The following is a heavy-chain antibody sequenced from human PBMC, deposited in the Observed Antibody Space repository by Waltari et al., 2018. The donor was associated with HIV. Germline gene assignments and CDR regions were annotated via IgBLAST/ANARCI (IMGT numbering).Heavy chain of an antibody. V-gene: IGHV5-51*01. CDR1: GYTFTNYW. CDR2: IYPGDSDT. Sequence: EVQLVQSGAEVKKPGESLKISCQGSGYTFTNYWHGRVRQMPGKGLEWMGIIYPGDSDTRYSPSFQGQVTISADKSISTAYLQWSSLKASDTAMYYCARHGVSMLRGVIDYWGQGTLLTVSS. D-gene: IGHD3-10*01. J-gene: IGHJ4*02. CDR3: ARHGVSMLRGVIDY.